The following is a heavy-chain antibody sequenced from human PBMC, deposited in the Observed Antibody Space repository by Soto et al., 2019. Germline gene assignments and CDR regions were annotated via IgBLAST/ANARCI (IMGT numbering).Heavy chain of an antibody. CDR2: IRAYNGNT. CDR1: GYTFISYG. J-gene: IGHJ4*02. CDR3: ARGRPPEDY. Sequence: QVQLVQSGAEVKKPGASVKVSCKASGYTFISYGISWVRQAPGQGLEWMGWIRAYNGNTNYAQKLQGRVTMTTDTPTSTACRELTRLTSEDTAVYYWARGRPPEDYWGQGTLVTVSS. V-gene: IGHV1-18*01.